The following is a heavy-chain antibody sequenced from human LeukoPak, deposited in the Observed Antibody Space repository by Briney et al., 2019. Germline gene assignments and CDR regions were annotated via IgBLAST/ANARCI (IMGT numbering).Heavy chain of an antibody. CDR2: ISGSGGST. J-gene: IGHJ4*02. CDR3: AKAWEWELRRGFDY. D-gene: IGHD1-26*01. Sequence: GGSLRLSCAASGFTFSSYAMSWVRQAPGTGLEWVSAISGSGGSTYYADSVKGRFTISRDNSKNTLYLQMNSLRAEDTAVYYCAKAWEWELRRGFDYWGQGTLVTVSS. CDR1: GFTFSSYA. V-gene: IGHV3-23*01.